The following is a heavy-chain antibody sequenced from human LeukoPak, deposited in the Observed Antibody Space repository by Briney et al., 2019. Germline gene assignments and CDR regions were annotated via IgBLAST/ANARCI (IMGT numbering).Heavy chain of an antibody. CDR2: ISSNGGST. Sequence: PGGSLRLSCAASGFTFSSYAMHWVRQAPGKGLEYVSAISSNGGSTYYANSVKGRFTIPRDNSKNTLYLQMGSLRAEDMAVYYCARDLMGIAASWGQGTLVTVSS. CDR3: ARDLMGIAAS. J-gene: IGHJ5*02. D-gene: IGHD6-13*01. CDR1: GFTFSSYA. V-gene: IGHV3-64*01.